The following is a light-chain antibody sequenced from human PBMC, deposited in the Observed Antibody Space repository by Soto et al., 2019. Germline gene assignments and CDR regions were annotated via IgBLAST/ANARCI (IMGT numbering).Light chain of an antibody. CDR2: AAS. CDR1: QGISSY. V-gene: IGKV1-8*01. J-gene: IGKJ1*01. CDR3: QQYYSYPRT. Sequence: AIRMTQSQSSLSASTGDRVTITCRASQGISSYLAWYQQKPGKAPKLLIYAASTLQSGVPSMFSGSGSGTDFTLTISCLQSEDFATYYCQQYYSYPRTFGQGTKVDIK.